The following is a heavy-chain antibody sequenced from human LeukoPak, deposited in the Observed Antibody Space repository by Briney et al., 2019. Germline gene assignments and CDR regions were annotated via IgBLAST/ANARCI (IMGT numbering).Heavy chain of an antibody. J-gene: IGHJ5*02. CDR2: INTNTGNP. CDR3: ARVGTIFGVVNTNWFDP. Sequence: ASVKVSCKASGYTFTTYAMNWVRQAPGQGLEWMGWINTNTGNPTYAQGFTGRFVFSLDTSVSTAYLQISSLKAEDTAVYYCARVGTIFGVVNTNWFDPWGQGTLVTVSS. CDR1: GYTFTTYA. D-gene: IGHD3-3*01. V-gene: IGHV7-4-1*02.